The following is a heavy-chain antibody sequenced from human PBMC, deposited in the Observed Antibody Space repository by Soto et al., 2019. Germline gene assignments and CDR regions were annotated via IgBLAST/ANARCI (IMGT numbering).Heavy chain of an antibody. Sequence: SLRLSCTASGFTFGDYAMSWFRQAPGKGLEWVGFIRSKAYGGTTEYAASVKGRFTISRDGSKSIAYLQMNSLKTEDTAVYYCTRGPMIVVVRGDIWGQGTMVTVSS. V-gene: IGHV3-49*01. CDR1: GFTFGDYA. D-gene: IGHD3-22*01. J-gene: IGHJ3*02. CDR3: TRGPMIVVVRGDI. CDR2: IRSKAYGGTT.